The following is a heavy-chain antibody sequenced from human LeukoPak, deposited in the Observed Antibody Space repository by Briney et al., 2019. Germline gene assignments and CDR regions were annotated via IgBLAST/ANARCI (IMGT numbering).Heavy chain of an antibody. CDR3: ARRAAQWILYYGMDV. CDR1: GGSFSGYY. D-gene: IGHD2-2*03. J-gene: IGHJ6*02. CDR2: INHSGST. Sequence: PSETLSPTCAVYGGSFSGYYWSWIRQPPGKGLEWIGEINHSGSTNYNPSLKSRVTISVDTSKNQFSLKLSSVTAADTAVYYCARRAAQWILYYGMDVWGQGTTVTVS. V-gene: IGHV4-34*01.